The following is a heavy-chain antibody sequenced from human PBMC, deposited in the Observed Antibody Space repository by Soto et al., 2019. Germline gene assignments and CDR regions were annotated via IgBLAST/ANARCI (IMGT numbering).Heavy chain of an antibody. Sequence: PWGSLRLSCAASGFTFIDYYISFIRHSPFKWLEWVSYISSSSSYTNYADSVKGRFTISRDNAKNSLYLQMNSLRAEDTAVYYCARRSDYYDSSGAIDYWGQGTLVTVSS. D-gene: IGHD3-22*01. CDR3: ARRSDYYDSSGAIDY. V-gene: IGHV3-11*06. CDR1: GFTFIDYY. J-gene: IGHJ4*02. CDR2: ISSSSSYT.